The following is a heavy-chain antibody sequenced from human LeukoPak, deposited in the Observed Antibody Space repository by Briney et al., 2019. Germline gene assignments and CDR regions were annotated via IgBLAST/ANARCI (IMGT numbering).Heavy chain of an antibody. J-gene: IGHJ4*02. CDR3: ATYCSSANCYIWGYYFDS. V-gene: IGHV1-2*02. CDR1: GYTFTGYY. D-gene: IGHD2-2*01. CDR2: INPNSGGT. Sequence: ASVKVSCKASGYTFTGYYMHWVRQAPGQGLEWMGWINPNSGGTNYAQKFQGRVTMTRDTSISTAYMELSRLRSDDTAVYYCATYCSSANCYIWGYYFDSWGQGTLVTVFS.